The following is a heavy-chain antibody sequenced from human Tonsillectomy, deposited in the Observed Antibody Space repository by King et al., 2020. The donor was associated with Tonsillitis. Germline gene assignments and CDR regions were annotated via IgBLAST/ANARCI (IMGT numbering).Heavy chain of an antibody. D-gene: IGHD4-17*01. J-gene: IGHJ4*02. CDR1: RYTFSSYG. V-gene: IGHV1-18*04. CDR2: ISGHTGNT. Sequence: QLVQSGAEMKKPGASVKVSCKASRYTFSSYGFSWVRQAPGHGLEWMGWISGHTGNTNYAQKFQGRVTLTTDTSTSTAYMELTSLRPDDTAVYYCARDLSRSPYGLTTVTTGAYWGQGTLVTVSS. CDR3: ARDLSRSPYGLTTVTTGAY.